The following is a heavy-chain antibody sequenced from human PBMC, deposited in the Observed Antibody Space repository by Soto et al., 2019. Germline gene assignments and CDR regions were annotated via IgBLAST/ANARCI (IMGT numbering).Heavy chain of an antibody. J-gene: IGHJ4*02. Sequence: SETLSLNYTVTGWSINTYYWSWIRQPPGKGLEWIGYIYYRANPNYNPSLKSRVTISQDTSKNQFSLKLSSVTAADTAVYYCARHYGDGYDYVDYWGQGTLVTVS. CDR3: ARHYGDGYDYVDY. V-gene: IGHV4-59*08. D-gene: IGHD5-12*01. CDR2: IYYRANP. CDR1: GWSINTYY.